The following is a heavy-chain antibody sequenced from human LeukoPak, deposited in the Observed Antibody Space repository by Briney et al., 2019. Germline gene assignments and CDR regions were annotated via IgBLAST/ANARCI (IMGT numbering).Heavy chain of an antibody. D-gene: IGHD2-15*01. CDR3: ARDRCSGGSCFSGYYYMDV. V-gene: IGHV7-4-1*02. Sequence: ASVKVSCKASGYTFTSYAMNWVRQAPGQGREWMGWINTNTGNPTYAQGFTGRFVFSLDTSVSTAYLQISSLKAEDTAVYYCARDRCSGGSCFSGYYYMDVWGKGTTVTVSS. J-gene: IGHJ6*03. CDR1: GYTFTSYA. CDR2: INTNTGNP.